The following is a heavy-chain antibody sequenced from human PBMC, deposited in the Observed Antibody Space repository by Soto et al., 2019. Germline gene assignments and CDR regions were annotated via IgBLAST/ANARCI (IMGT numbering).Heavy chain of an antibody. Sequence: SETLSLTCTVSGGFIWGWIRQSPDKGLEWIGYIYNSGRYNYNPSLESRLTISIDTSKNQFSLRLASVTAADTAVYYCASLVVTAHNWFDLWGQGTLVNVAS. CDR1: GGFI. V-gene: IGHV4-59*01. J-gene: IGHJ5*02. CDR3: ASLVVTAHNWFDL. CDR2: IYNSGRY. D-gene: IGHD2-21*02.